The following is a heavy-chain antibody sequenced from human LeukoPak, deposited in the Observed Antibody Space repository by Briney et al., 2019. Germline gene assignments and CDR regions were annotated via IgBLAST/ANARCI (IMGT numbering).Heavy chain of an antibody. CDR3: ARVTYYYDSSGYYDY. CDR1: GFTFSSYA. CDR2: ISYDGSNK. D-gene: IGHD3-22*01. J-gene: IGHJ4*02. V-gene: IGHV3-30-3*01. Sequence: PGASLRLSCAASGFTFSSYAMHWVRQAPGKGLEWVAVISYDGSNKYYADSVKGRFTISRDNSKNTLYLQMNSLRAEDTAVYYCARVTYYYDSSGYYDYWGQGTLVTVSS.